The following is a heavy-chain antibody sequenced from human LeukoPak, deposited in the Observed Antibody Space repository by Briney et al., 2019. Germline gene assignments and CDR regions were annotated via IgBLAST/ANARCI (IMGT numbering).Heavy chain of an antibody. D-gene: IGHD1-26*01. J-gene: IGHJ4*02. CDR2: ISSSSSYI. CDR1: GFTFSSYS. V-gene: IGHV3-21*04. CDR3: ARGQGELLAGPIDY. Sequence: GGSLRLSCATSGFTFSSYSMNSVRQAPGKGLEWVSSISSSSSYIYYADSVKGRFTISRDNAKNSLYLQMNSLRAEDTAVYYCARGQGELLAGPIDYWGQGTLVTVSS.